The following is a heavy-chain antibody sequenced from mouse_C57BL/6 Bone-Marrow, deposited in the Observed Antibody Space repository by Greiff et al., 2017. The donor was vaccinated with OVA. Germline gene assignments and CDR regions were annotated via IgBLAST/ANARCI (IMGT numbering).Heavy chain of an antibody. V-gene: IGHV6-3*01. CDR3: TDAMDD. Sequence: EVKVVESGGGLVQPGGSMKLSCVASGFTFSNYWMNWVRQSPEQGLEWVAQIRLKSDNYATHYAESVKGRFTISRDDSKSSVYLQMNNLRAEDTRIYYCTDAMDDWGQGTSVTVSS. J-gene: IGHJ4*01. CDR1: GFTFSNYW. CDR2: IRLKSDNYAT.